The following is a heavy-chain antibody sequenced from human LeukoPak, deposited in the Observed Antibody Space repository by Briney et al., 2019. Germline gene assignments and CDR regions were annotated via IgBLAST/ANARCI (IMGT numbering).Heavy chain of an antibody. J-gene: IGHJ6*03. CDR3: ARGLPRLGYCSGGSCYSLSRYYYYMDV. V-gene: IGHV4-34*01. CDR1: GGSFSGHY. CDR2: INHSGST. Sequence: SETLSLTCAVYGGSFSGHYWSWIRQPPGKGLEWIGEINHSGSTNYNPSLKSRVTISVDTSKNQFSLKLSSVTAADTAVYYCARGLPRLGYCSGGSCYSLSRYYYYMDVWGKGTTVTVSS. D-gene: IGHD2-15*01.